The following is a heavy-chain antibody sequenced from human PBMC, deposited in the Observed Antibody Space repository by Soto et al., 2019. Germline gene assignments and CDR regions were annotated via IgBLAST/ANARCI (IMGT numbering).Heavy chain of an antibody. V-gene: IGHV4-31*03. CDR1: GGSISSGGYY. CDR2: IYYSGST. Sequence: PSETLSLTCTVSGGSISSGGYYWSWIRQHPGKGLEWIGYIYYSGSTYYNPSLKSRVTISVDTSKNQFSLKLSSVTAADTAVYYCVSSQAYSYGQGPHPNYFDYWGQGPLVTVSS. CDR3: VSSQAYSYGQGPHPNYFDY. D-gene: IGHD5-18*01. J-gene: IGHJ4*02.